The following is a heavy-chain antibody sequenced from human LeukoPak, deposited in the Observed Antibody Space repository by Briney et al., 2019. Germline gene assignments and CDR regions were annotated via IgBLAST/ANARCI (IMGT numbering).Heavy chain of an antibody. D-gene: IGHD2-2*01. CDR2: IYYSGNT. CDR1: GGSISNYY. J-gene: IGHJ4*02. Sequence: PSETLSLTCTVSGGSISNYYWSWTRQHPGKGLEWIGYIYYSGNTNYNPSLKSRVTISVDTSKNQFSLKLNSVTAADTAVYYCARVRYCSTNRCYDREFDNWGQGTLVTVSS. V-gene: IGHV4-59*01. CDR3: ARVRYCSTNRCYDREFDN.